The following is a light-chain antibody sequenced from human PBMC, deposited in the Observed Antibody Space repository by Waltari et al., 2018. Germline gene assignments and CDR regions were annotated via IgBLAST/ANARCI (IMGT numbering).Light chain of an antibody. CDR3: CSYTGSYPPWV. CDR2: DVS. V-gene: IGLV2-11*01. J-gene: IGLJ3*02. CDR1: STDVGAYNN. Sequence: QSALTQPRPVPESPGQSVTISCTGTSTDVGAYNNFSWYQHHPGKAPNLIIYDVSKWPSGVPDRFSGSKSGNTASLTISGLQAEDEADYYCCSYTGSYPPWVFGGGTKLTVL.